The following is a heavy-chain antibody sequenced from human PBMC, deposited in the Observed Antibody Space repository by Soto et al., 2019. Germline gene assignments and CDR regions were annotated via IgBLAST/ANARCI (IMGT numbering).Heavy chain of an antibody. D-gene: IGHD3-10*01. J-gene: IGHJ4*02. CDR3: ARGSTDSYPGSRIFDF. Sequence: GGSLRLSCVASGLTFVSRAMTWGRQAPGEGLQWVSTITDTGGDAKYADSVRGRFVISRDNSKKTLYLQVTSLTAEDSAMYYCARGSTDSYPGSRIFDFWGRGTLVTVSS. CDR2: ITDTGGDA. CDR1: GLTFVSRA. V-gene: IGHV3-23*01.